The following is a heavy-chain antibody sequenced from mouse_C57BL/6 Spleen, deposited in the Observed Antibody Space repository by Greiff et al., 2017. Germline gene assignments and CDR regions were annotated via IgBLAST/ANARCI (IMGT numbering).Heavy chain of an antibody. V-gene: IGHV5-16*01. CDR3: ARLTLYAMDY. Sequence: EVKLMESEGGLVQPGSSMKLSCTASGFTFSDYYMAWVRQVPEKGLEWVANINYDGSSTYYLDSLKSRFIISRDNAKNILYLQMSSLKSEDTATYYCARLTLYAMDYWGQGTSVTVSS. CDR1: GFTFSDYY. J-gene: IGHJ4*01. CDR2: INYDGSST.